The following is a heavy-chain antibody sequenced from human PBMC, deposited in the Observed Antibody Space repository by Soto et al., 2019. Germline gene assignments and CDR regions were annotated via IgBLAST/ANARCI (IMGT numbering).Heavy chain of an antibody. D-gene: IGHD2-2*03. J-gene: IGHJ5*02. V-gene: IGHV3-49*04. CDR3: SRGSFGYYGP. CDR2: IRNTPYGGTT. Sequence: GGSLRLSCNCSGFRFSEHAMTWVRQAPGRGLEWVGFIRNTPYGGTTDYAASVRGRFTISRDDSASIAYLQMNSLKTEDSGLYYCSRGSFGYYGPWGPGTLVTVSS. CDR1: GFRFSEHA.